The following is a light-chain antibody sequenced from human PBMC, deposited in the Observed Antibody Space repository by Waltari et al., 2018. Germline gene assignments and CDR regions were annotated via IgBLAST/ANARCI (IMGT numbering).Light chain of an antibody. J-gene: IGLJ2*01. Sequence: QSALTQPRPVTGSPGQSVTTSCTGSSSDVGAYNYVSWYQHHPGKAPKLMIYDVTNRPPGVPGRFSGSKSGITAALTISGLQAEDAADYYCCSHAGSYVIFGGETKLTVL. CDR1: SSDVGAYNY. CDR3: CSHAGSYVI. V-gene: IGLV2-11*01. CDR2: DVT.